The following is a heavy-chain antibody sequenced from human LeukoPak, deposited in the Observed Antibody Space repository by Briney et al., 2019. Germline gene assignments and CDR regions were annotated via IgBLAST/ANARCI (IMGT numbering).Heavy chain of an antibody. D-gene: IGHD3-10*01. Sequence: GGSLRLSCAASGFTFSSYWMHWIRHAPGKGLVWVSQINTDGTSTGYADSVKGRFTISRDNAKNTLYLQMNSLRADDTAVYFCARDLLRGVSDYWGQGTLVTVSS. J-gene: IGHJ4*02. CDR2: INTDGTST. V-gene: IGHV3-74*01. CDR1: GFTFSSYW. CDR3: ARDLLRGVSDY.